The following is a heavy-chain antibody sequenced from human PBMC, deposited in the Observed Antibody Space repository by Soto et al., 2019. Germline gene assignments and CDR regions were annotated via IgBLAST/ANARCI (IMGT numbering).Heavy chain of an antibody. Sequence: PSETLSLTCTVSGCSISSNIYSWGWIRQPPGKGLEWIGNIHYSGSTYYDSSLKKRVTISVDTSKNQFSLKLSSVTAADTAVYYCASQHYYDSSGYYVVYWGQGTLVTVS. CDR3: ASQHYYDSSGYYVVY. V-gene: IGHV4-39*01. CDR1: GCSISSNIYS. D-gene: IGHD3-22*01. J-gene: IGHJ4*02. CDR2: IHYSGST.